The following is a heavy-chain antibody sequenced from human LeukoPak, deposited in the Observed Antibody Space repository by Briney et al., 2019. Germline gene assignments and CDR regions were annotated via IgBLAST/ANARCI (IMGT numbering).Heavy chain of an antibody. CDR1: GYTFTSYA. Sequence: ASVKVSCKASGYTFTSYAMHWVRQAPGQRLEWMGWINAGNGNTKYSQKFQGRVTITRDTSASTAYMELSSLRSEDTAVYYCARDYRIAAAGTVYWGQGTLVTVSS. CDR3: ARDYRIAAAGTVY. D-gene: IGHD6-13*01. J-gene: IGHJ4*02. V-gene: IGHV1-3*01. CDR2: INAGNGNT.